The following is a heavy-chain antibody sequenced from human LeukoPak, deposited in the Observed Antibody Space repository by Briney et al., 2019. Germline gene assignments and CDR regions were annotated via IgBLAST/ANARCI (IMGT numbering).Heavy chain of an antibody. D-gene: IGHD3-22*01. J-gene: IGHJ4*02. CDR2: IYYSGST. V-gene: IGHV4-59*01. CDR1: GGSISSYY. CDR3: ARVGYYYDSSGYYSFDY. Sequence: SETLSLTCTVSGGSISSYYWSWIRQPPGKGLEWIGYIYYSGSTNYNPSLKSRVTISVDTSKNQFSLKLSSVTAADTAVYYCARVGYYYDSSGYYSFDYWGQGTLVTVSS.